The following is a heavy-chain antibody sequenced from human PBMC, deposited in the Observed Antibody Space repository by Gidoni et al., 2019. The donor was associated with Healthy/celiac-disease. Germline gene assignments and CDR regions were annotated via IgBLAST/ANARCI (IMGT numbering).Heavy chain of an antibody. CDR1: GFPFSSYW. V-gene: IGHV3-74*01. CDR2: INSDGSST. Sequence: EVQLVESGGGLVQPGGSLRLSCAASGFPFSSYWMHWVRQAPGKGLVWVSRINSDGSSTSYADSVKGRFTISRDNAKNTLYLQMNSLRAEDTAVYYCARDDYGGNFVGAFDIWGQGTMVTVSS. D-gene: IGHD4-17*01. CDR3: ARDDYGGNFVGAFDI. J-gene: IGHJ3*02.